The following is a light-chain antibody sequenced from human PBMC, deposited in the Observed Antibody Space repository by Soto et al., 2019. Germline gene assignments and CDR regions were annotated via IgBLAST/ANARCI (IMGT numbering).Light chain of an antibody. V-gene: IGKV3-11*01. Sequence: EIVLTQSPATLSLSPGGRATLSCRVSQNINIYLAWYQQKLGQAPRLLIYDSSIRATGIPARFSGSGSGTDFTLTISSLEPDDFGVYYCQQRYSWPLTFGGGTKVEIK. CDR1: QNINIY. CDR3: QQRYSWPLT. J-gene: IGKJ4*01. CDR2: DSS.